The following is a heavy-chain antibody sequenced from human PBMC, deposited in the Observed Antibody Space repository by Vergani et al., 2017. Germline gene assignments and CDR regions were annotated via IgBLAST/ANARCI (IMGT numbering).Heavy chain of an antibody. CDR1: GDSISSGSFY. J-gene: IGHJ4*02. CDR2: FHVGGTT. D-gene: IGHD5-18*01. CDR3: ARHLRGYSYGVFDY. Sequence: QVQLQESGPRLVKPSQTLSLTCTVSGDSISSGSFYWTWIRQPAGKGLEWIGRFHVGGTTHYNPSLKSRVSISLDTSTNQFSLTLRSVTAADTAVYYCARHLRGYSYGVFDYWGQGREVTVSS. V-gene: IGHV4-61*02.